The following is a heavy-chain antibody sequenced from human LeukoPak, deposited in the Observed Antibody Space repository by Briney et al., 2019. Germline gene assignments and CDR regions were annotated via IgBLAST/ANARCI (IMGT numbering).Heavy chain of an antibody. CDR1: GFTFNSYA. V-gene: IGHV3-23*01. J-gene: IGHJ3*02. CDR3: AKGEGGSGSYINAFDI. Sequence: PGGSLRLSCAASGFTFNSYAMRCVRQAPRKGLHSVSDISGSGSTTYYADSVKSRFTMSRDNSKNTLYLHMNRLRGEDTAVYYCAKGEGGSGSYINAFDIWGQGTMVTVSS. D-gene: IGHD3-10*01. CDR2: ISGSGSTT.